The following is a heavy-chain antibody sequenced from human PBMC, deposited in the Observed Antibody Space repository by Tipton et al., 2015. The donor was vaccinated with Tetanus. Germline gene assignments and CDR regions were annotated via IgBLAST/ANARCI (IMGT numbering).Heavy chain of an antibody. Sequence: QVQLVQSGAEVKKPGASVKISCKASGYPFISYTMHWVRQAPGQGLEWMGCINGANGNTRYSQKFQDRVTITRDTSATTGYMELSGLRFEDTGVYYCARVVRGSGSHIRAVDYWGQGTLVTVSS. V-gene: IGHV1-3*01. CDR2: INGANGNT. D-gene: IGHD3-10*01. CDR1: GYPFISYT. CDR3: ARVVRGSGSHIRAVDY. J-gene: IGHJ4*02.